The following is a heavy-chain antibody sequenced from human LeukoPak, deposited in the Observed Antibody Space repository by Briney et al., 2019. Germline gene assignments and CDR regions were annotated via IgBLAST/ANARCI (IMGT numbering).Heavy chain of an antibody. J-gene: IGHJ4*02. CDR2: INPNSGGT. D-gene: IGHD2-2*01. Sequence: APVKVSCKASGYTFTGYYMHWVRQAPGQGLEWMGWINPNSGGTNYAQKFQGRVTMTRDTSISTAYMELSRLRSDDTAVYYCARRYCSSTSCYLFDYWGQGTRVTVSS. CDR3: ARRYCSSTSCYLFDY. CDR1: GYTFTGYY. V-gene: IGHV1-2*02.